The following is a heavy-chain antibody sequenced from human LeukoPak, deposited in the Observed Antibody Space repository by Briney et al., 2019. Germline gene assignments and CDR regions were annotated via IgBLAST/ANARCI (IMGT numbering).Heavy chain of an antibody. CDR3: ARGGNRYCSGGSCYMFDY. D-gene: IGHD2-15*01. CDR2: IGTAGDT. J-gene: IGHJ4*02. Sequence: GGSLRLSCAASGFTFSSYDMHWVRQATGKGLEWVSAIGTAGDTYCPGSVKGRFTISRENAKNSLYLQMNSLRAGDTAVYYCARGGNRYCSGGSCYMFDYWGQGTLVTVSS. V-gene: IGHV3-13*01. CDR1: GFTFSSYD.